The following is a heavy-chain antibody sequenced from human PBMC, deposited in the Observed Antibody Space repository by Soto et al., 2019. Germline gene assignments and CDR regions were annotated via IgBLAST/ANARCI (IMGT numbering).Heavy chain of an antibody. J-gene: IGHJ3*02. CDR2: IYYSGST. CDR1: GGSISIGDYY. V-gene: IGHV4-30-4*01. D-gene: IGHD5-12*01. CDR3: ARDLEMATIGARTWFDI. Sequence: PSETLSLTCTVSGGSISIGDYYLSWIRQPPGKGLEWIGYIYYSGSTYYNPSLKSRVTISVDTSKNQFSLKLSSVTDEDTAVYYCARDLEMATIGARTWFDIWGQGTMVTVSS.